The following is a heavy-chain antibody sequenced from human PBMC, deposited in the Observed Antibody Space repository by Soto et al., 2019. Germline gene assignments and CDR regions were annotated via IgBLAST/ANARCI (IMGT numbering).Heavy chain of an antibody. Sequence: QVQLQESGPGLVKPSQTLSLTCSVSGASISRGGYYWGWIRQHPGKGLEWIAYMHYDGSTFYNPSLQSRVTISSDTSKNQFSLKVRSVTATDTAIYYCARTKVGHGTPSDFWGQGTLVTVSS. J-gene: IGHJ4*02. V-gene: IGHV4-31*03. CDR2: MHYDGST. CDR1: GASISRGGYY. D-gene: IGHD1-26*01. CDR3: ARTKVGHGTPSDF.